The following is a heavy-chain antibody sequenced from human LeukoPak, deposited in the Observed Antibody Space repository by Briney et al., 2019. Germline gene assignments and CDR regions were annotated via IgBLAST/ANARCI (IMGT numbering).Heavy chain of an antibody. V-gene: IGHV1-2*02. CDR3: ARGGAMVRGVIIGYYYGMDI. Sequence: GASVKVSCKASGYTFTGYYMHWVRQAPGQGLEWKGWIIPNSGGTNYAQKFQGRVTMTRDTSISTAYMELSRLRSDDTAVYYCARGGAMVRGVIIGYYYGMDIWGQGTTVTVSS. CDR2: IIPNSGGT. J-gene: IGHJ6*02. D-gene: IGHD3-10*01. CDR1: GYTFTGYY.